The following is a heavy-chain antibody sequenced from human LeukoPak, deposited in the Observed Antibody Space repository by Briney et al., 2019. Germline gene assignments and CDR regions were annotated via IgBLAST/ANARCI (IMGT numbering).Heavy chain of an antibody. D-gene: IGHD3-9*01. J-gene: IGHJ4*02. V-gene: IGHV3-48*03. CDR3: ARERGHDILTGDYNVRALDY. CDR2: ISMSGANM. Sequence: GGSLRLSCAASGFTFSSYEMNWVRQAPGKGLEWVSFISMSGANMYYADSVKGRFTISRDNAKNSLYLQMNSLRADDTAIYYCARERGHDILTGDYNVRALDYWGQGTLVTASS. CDR1: GFTFSSYE.